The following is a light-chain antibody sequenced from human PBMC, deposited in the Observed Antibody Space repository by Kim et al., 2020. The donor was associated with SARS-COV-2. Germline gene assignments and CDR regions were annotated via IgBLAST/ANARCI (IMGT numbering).Light chain of an antibody. Sequence: SPGEIATLSCRASQSVSSSYLAWYQQKPGQTPRLLIYGASSRATDIPDRFSGSGSGTDFTLTISRLEAEDFAVYYCQQYGNSPLTFGGGTKVDIK. CDR2: GAS. J-gene: IGKJ4*01. CDR3: QQYGNSPLT. CDR1: QSVSSSY. V-gene: IGKV3-20*01.